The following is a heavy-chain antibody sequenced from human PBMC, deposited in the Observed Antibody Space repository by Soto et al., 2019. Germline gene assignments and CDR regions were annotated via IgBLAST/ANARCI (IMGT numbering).Heavy chain of an antibody. CDR3: ARGRHYYGSGSYRYYFDY. J-gene: IGHJ4*02. Sequence: PSETLSLTCAVYGGSFSGYYWSWIRQPPGKGLEWIGEINHSGSTNYNPSLKSRVTISVDTSKNQFSLKLSSVTAADTAVYYCARGRHYYGSGSYRYYFDYRGQGSLVTVSS. V-gene: IGHV4-34*01. D-gene: IGHD3-10*01. CDR1: GGSFSGYY. CDR2: INHSGST.